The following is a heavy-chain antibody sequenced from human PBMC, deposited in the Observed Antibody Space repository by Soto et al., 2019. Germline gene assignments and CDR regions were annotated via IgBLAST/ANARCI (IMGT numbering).Heavy chain of an antibody. V-gene: IGHV4-39*01. CDR3: ARTFSGWYAYFDY. CDR1: GGSISSSSYY. D-gene: IGHD6-19*01. Sequence: PSETLSLTCTVSGGSISSSSYYWGWIRQPPGKGLEWIGSIYYSGSTYYNPSLKSRVTISVDTSKNQFSLKLSSVTAADTAVYYCARTFSGWYAYFDYWGQGTLVTVSS. J-gene: IGHJ4*02. CDR2: IYYSGST.